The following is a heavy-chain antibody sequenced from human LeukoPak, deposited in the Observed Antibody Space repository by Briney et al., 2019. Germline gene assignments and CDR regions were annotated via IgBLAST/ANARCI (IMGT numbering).Heavy chain of an antibody. CDR1: GFTFSSYG. D-gene: IGHD6-19*01. CDR3: ARIAVVDAFDI. V-gene: IGHV3-21*01. J-gene: IGHJ3*02. CDR2: ITSRGEYI. Sequence: GGSLRLSCAASGFTFSSYGMNWVRQAPGKGLEWVSSITSRGEYIYHADSVKGRFTISRDDAKNSLYLQMNSLRAEDTAVYYCARIAVVDAFDIWGQGTMVTVSS.